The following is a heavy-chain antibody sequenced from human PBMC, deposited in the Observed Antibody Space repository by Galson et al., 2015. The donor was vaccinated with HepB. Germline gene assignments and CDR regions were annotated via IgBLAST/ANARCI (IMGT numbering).Heavy chain of an antibody. CDR2: IYSGGST. V-gene: IGHV3-53*01. CDR1: GFSGSSKY. CDR3: ARDTATRHY. J-gene: IGHJ4*02. Sequence: SLRLSCGGSGFSGSSKYMRWARRAPGKGVEWVSAIYSGGSTYYSDSVKGQFTISRDNAKNPLYLQMNSLGAEDTAVYYCARDTATRHYWGQGTLVTVSS. D-gene: IGHD5-18*01.